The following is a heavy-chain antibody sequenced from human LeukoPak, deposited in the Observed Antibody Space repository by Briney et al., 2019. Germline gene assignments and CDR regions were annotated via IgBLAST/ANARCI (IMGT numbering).Heavy chain of an antibody. V-gene: IGHV1-2*02. D-gene: IGHD2-21*02. CDR3: ARSKRRGDLLDY. CDR2: INPKTNGT. Sequence: GASVKVSCKASGYSFINYYVHWVRQALGQGLEWMGWINPKTNGTNFAPKFLGRVTMTRDTSISTAYMELTSLRSDDTALYYCARSKRRGDLLDYWGQGILVTVSS. J-gene: IGHJ4*02. CDR1: GYSFINYY.